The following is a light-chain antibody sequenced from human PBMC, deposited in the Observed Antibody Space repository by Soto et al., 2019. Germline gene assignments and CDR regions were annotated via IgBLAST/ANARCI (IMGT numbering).Light chain of an antibody. J-gene: IGKJ1*01. Sequence: RTNSPPTWPEFQEGKATLSCRASQSISGSLAWYQQKPGQAPRLLIYDAFTRATGFPARFSGSGSGTDFTLTITSLQSEDFAVYYCLQHNKCPLTFGQGTKVDIK. CDR2: DAF. CDR3: LQHNKCPLT. CDR1: QSISGS. V-gene: IGKV3-15*01.